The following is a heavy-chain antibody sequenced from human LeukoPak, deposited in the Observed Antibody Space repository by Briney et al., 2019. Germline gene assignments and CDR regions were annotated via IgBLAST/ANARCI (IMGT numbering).Heavy chain of an antibody. D-gene: IGHD3-3*01. J-gene: IGHJ6*03. V-gene: IGHV3-30-3*01. Sequence: GGSLRLSCAASGFTFSSYAMHWVRQAPGKGLEWVAVISYDGSNKYYADSVKGRFTISRDNSKNTLYLQMNSLRAEDTAVYYCARDILFDITIFGVPYYMDVWGKGTTVTVSS. CDR2: ISYDGSNK. CDR1: GFTFSSYA. CDR3: ARDILFDITIFGVPYYMDV.